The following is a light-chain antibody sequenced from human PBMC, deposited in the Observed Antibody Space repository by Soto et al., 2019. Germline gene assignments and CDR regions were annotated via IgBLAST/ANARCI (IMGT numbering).Light chain of an antibody. J-gene: IGKJ2*01. CDR1: EGLVYGDGNTY. V-gene: IGKV2-30*01. CDR3: MQGTHWPFT. Sequence: DVVLTQSPLFLSATLGQPASISCRSSEGLVYGDGNTYLSWFQRRPGHAPRRLIYAVSDRDSGVPDRFSGSGSGTDFTLRIGRVEAEDVGVYFCMQGTHWPFTFGQGTKLEIK. CDR2: AVS.